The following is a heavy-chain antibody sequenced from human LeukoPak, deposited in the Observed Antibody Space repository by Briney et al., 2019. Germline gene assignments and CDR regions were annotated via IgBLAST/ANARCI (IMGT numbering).Heavy chain of an antibody. J-gene: IGHJ6*03. CDR1: GGTFSSYA. Sequence: SVKVSCKASGGTFSSYAISWVRQAPGQGLEWMGGIIPIFGTTNYAQKFQDRVTITADKSTSTAYMELSSLISEDTAVYYCAISDMFRGRPSYYYYMDFWGKGTMVTVSS. CDR3: AISDMFRGRPSYYYYMDF. CDR2: IIPIFGTT. V-gene: IGHV1-69*06. D-gene: IGHD3-10*01.